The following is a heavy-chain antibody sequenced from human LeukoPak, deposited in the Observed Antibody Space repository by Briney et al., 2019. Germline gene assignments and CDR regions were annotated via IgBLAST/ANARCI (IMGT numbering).Heavy chain of an antibody. D-gene: IGHD3-22*01. J-gene: IGHJ4*02. CDR1: GFTFSSYA. CDR3: ARALHYYDSSGYPY. CDR2: ISYDGSNK. V-gene: IGHV3-30*14. Sequence: PGGSLRLSCAASGFTFSSYAMHWVRQAPGKGLEWVAVISYDGSNKYYADSVKGRFTISRDNSKNTVYLQMNSLRAEDTAVYYCARALHYYDSSGYPYWGQGTLVTVSS.